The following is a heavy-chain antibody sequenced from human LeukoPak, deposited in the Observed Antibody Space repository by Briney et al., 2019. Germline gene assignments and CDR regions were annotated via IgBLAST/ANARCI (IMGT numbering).Heavy chain of an antibody. CDR2: IIPILGIA. Sequence: GASVKVSCKASGGTFSSYAISWVRQAPGQGLEWMGRIIPILGIANYAQKFQGRVTITADKSTSTAYMELSSLRSEDTAVYYCARALQHGDYNWFDPWGQGTLVTVSS. J-gene: IGHJ5*02. CDR3: ARALQHGDYNWFDP. D-gene: IGHD4-17*01. V-gene: IGHV1-69*04. CDR1: GGTFSSYA.